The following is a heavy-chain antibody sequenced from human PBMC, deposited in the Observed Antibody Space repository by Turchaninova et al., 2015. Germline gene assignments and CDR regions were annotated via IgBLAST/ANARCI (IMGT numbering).Heavy chain of an antibody. V-gene: IGHV1-8*03. J-gene: IGHJ4*02. D-gene: IGHD3-10*01. CDR1: GYTFPRYD. Sequence: QVQLVQSGAEVKKPGDSVKVSCKASGYTFPRYDSNWVRQATGQGLEWMGWMNPNSGNTGSAQKFQDRVTFTRDTSINTAYMELSSLRSEDTAIYYCARTYGDFDYWGQGTLVSVSS. CDR2: MNPNSGNT. CDR3: ARTYGDFDY.